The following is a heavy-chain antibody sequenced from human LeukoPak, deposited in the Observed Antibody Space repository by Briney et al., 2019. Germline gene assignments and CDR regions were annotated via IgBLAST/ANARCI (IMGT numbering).Heavy chain of an antibody. Sequence: GASVKVSCKASGYTFTSYAMHWVRQAPGQRLEWMGWINAGNGNTKYSQKFQGRVTITRDTSASTAYMELSSLRSEDTAVYYCARVSDDNSGMDYFQHWGQGTLVTVS. CDR1: GYTFTSYA. J-gene: IGHJ1*01. D-gene: IGHD4-23*01. CDR3: ARVSDDNSGMDYFQH. V-gene: IGHV1-3*01. CDR2: INAGNGNT.